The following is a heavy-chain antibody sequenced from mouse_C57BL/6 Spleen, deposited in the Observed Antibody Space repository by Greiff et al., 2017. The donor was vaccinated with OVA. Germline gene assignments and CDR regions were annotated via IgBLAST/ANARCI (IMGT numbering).Heavy chain of an antibody. V-gene: IGHV1-15*01. CDR2: IDPETGGT. CDR1: GYTFTDYE. J-gene: IGHJ1*03. Sequence: VQLQESGAELVRPGASVTLSCKASGYTFTDYEMHWVKQTPVHGLEWIGAIDPETGGTAYNQKFKGKAILTADKSSSTAYMELRSLTSEDSAVYYCTRGGYFDVWGTGTTVTVSS. CDR3: TRGGYFDV.